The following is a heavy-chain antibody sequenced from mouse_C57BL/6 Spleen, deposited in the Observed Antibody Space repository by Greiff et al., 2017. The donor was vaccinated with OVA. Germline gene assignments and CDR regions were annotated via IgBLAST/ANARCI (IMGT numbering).Heavy chain of an antibody. CDR3: ASYYGSSYAMDY. CDR2: IYPGDGDT. Sequence: VQLQESGPELVKPGASVKISCKASGYAFRSSWMNWVKQRPGKGLEWIGRIYPGDGDTNYNGKFKGKATLTADKSSSTAYMQLSSLTSEDSAVYFCASYYGSSYAMDYWGQGTSVTVSS. J-gene: IGHJ4*01. D-gene: IGHD1-1*01. V-gene: IGHV1-82*01. CDR1: GYAFRSSW.